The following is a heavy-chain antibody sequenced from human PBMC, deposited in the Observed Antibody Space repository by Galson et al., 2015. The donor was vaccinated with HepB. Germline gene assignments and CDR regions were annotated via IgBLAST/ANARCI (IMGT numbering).Heavy chain of an antibody. CDR2: INPYSGNT. CDR1: RYIFTRFG. V-gene: IGHV1-18*01. J-gene: IGHJ4*02. CDR3: ARGGMATIGEATFDC. D-gene: IGHD5-24*01. Sequence: SVKVSCKAYRYIFTRFGISWVRQAPGQGLEWLGWINPYSGNTNYAQKVQGRVTMTTDTSTSTAYMELRSLRSDDTAVYYRARGGMATIGEATFDCWGQGTLVTVSS.